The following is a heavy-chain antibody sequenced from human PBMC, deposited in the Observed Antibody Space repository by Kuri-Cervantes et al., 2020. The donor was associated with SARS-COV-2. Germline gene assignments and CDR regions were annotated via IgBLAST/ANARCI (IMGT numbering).Heavy chain of an antibody. CDR2: INPSGGST. V-gene: IGHV1-46*03. D-gene: IGHD2-15*01. CDR3: AREEEEGCSGGSCNQNWFDP. CDR1: GYTFTSYY. Sequence: ASVKVSCKASGYTFTSYYMHWVRQAPGQGLEWMGIINPSGGSTSYAQKFQGRVTMTRDTSTSTVYMELSSLRSGDTAVYYCAREEEEGCSGGSCNQNWFDPWGQGTLVTVSS. J-gene: IGHJ5*02.